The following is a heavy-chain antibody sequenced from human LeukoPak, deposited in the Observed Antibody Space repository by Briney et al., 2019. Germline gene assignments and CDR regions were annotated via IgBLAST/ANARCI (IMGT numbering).Heavy chain of an antibody. CDR1: GFTFNDYY. CDR3: AKVGIEQWLSQGQFFDY. D-gene: IGHD6-19*01. J-gene: IGHJ4*02. V-gene: IGHV3-11*01. Sequence: AGGSLRLSCAASGFTFNDYYMTWIRQAPGKGLEWVSYISNSGITINYADSVKGRFTISRDNAKNSLYLQMNSLRAEDTAVYYCAKVGIEQWLSQGQFFDYWGQGTLVTVSS. CDR2: ISNSGITI.